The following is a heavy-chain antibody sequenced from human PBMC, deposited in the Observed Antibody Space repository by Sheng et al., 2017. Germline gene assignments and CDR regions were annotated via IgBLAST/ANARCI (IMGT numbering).Heavy chain of an antibody. CDR2: IYSGGTT. J-gene: IGHJ4*02. CDR3: ARGRGYGSSPYDY. D-gene: IGHD2-15*01. CDR1: GFTVSSNY. Sequence: EVQLVESGGGLIQPGGSLRLSCAASGFTVSSNYMSWVRQAPGKGLEWVSIIYSGGTTYYADSVKGRFTISRDNSKSTLYLQMNSLRAEDTAVYYCARGRGYGSSPYDYWGQGTLGHRLL. V-gene: IGHV3-53*01.